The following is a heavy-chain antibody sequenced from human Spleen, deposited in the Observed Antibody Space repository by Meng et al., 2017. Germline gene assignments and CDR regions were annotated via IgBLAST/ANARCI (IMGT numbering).Heavy chain of an antibody. CDR2: INHSGST. D-gene: IGHD4-11*01. Sequence: QVHLQESGPGRGEPSGTLSLTCAVSGGSISSSNWWSWVRQPPGKGLEWIGEINHSGSTNYNPSLESRATISVDTSQNNLSLKLSSVTAADSAVYYCARGPTTMAHDFDYWGQGTLVTVSS. CDR1: GGSISSSNW. CDR3: ARGPTTMAHDFDY. V-gene: IGHV4-4*02. J-gene: IGHJ4*02.